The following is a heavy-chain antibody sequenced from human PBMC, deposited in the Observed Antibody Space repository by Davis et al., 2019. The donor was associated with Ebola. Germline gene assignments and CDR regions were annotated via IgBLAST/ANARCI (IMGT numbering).Heavy chain of an antibody. CDR1: GYTFTSYG. V-gene: IGHV1-18*01. CDR3: ARVPTIPNYDFWSGYSNTPYGMDV. CDR2: ISAYNGNT. J-gene: IGHJ6*02. Sequence: AASVKVSCKASGYTFTSYGISWVRQAPGQGLEWMGWISAYNGNTNYAQKLQGRVTMTTDTSTSTAYMELRSLRSDDTAVYYCARVPTIPNYDFWSGYSNTPYGMDVWGQGTTVTVSS. D-gene: IGHD3-3*01.